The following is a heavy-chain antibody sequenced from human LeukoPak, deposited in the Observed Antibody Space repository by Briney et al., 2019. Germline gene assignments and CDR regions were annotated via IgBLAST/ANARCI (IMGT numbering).Heavy chain of an antibody. CDR3: ARANSFDSSGYYFDY. D-gene: IGHD3-22*01. CDR2: SRSKTYRGTT. J-gene: IGHJ4*02. Sequence: GGSLRISCKASGFTFGNYALRWFRQAPGKGLKWVASSRSKTYRGTTEYAASVKGRFTISRDDSKSIAYLQMNSLKTEDTAVYYCARANSFDSSGYYFDYWGQGTLVTVSS. V-gene: IGHV3-49*03. CDR1: GFTFGNYA.